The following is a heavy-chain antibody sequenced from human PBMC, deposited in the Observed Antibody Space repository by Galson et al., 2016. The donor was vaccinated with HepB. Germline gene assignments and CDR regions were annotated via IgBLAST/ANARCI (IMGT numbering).Heavy chain of an antibody. Sequence: LRLSCAASGFTFSDYAMHWVRQAPGKGLEWVAVVSYDGRRKYYAGSVRGRFTISRDNSKNTLYLQMNSLRAEDTAVYYCARSRGSYGSGSYWAVLDYWGQGTLVTVSS. V-gene: IGHV3-30*04. CDR1: GFTFSDYA. D-gene: IGHD3-10*01. CDR3: ARSRGSYGSGSYWAVLDY. J-gene: IGHJ4*02. CDR2: VSYDGRRK.